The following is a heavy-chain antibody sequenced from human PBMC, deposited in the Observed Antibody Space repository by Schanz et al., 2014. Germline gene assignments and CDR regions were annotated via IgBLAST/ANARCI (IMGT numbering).Heavy chain of an antibody. J-gene: IGHJ6*02. CDR1: GGSISSFY. D-gene: IGHD6-19*01. CDR3: AGLETGSGWYPPKYYYYGMDE. V-gene: IGHV4-4*07. CDR2: IYTSGST. Sequence: QVQLQESGPGLVKSSETLSLTCTVSGGSISSFYWGWIRQPAGKGLEWIGRIYTSGSTNYNPSLKGRVTMSLDPSKNQFSLKLSSVTAADTAVYYCAGLETGSGWYPPKYYYYGMDEWGQGTMVTVSS.